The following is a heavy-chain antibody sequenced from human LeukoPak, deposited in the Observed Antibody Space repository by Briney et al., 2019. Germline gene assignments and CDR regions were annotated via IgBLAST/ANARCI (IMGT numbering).Heavy chain of an antibody. V-gene: IGHV1-46*01. D-gene: IGHD2-15*01. CDR1: GYTFTSYY. J-gene: IGHJ4*02. Sequence: ASVKVSCKAAGYTFTSYYMHWVRQAPGQGLEWMGIINPIGGSTSYAQKFQDRGTMTRDTSTSTVYVELGRMRCEGTAVYYCARENSSGGSSYDYWGQGTLVTVSS. CDR3: ARENSSGGSSYDY. CDR2: INPIGGST.